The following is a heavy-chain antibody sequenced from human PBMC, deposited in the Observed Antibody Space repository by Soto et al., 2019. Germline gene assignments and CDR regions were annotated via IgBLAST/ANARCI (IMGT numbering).Heavy chain of an antibody. CDR1: GFTFSNAW. CDR3: TTDQLHYYDRMCDDFDI. J-gene: IGHJ3*02. CDR2: IKSKTDGGTT. D-gene: IGHD3-22*01. V-gene: IGHV3-15*01. Sequence: GGSLRLSCAASGFTFSNAWMSWVRQAPGKGLEWVGRIKSKTDGGTTDYAAPVKGSFTISRDDSKNKLYLQMNSLKTQDTAVYYCTTDQLHYYDRMCDDFDIWGQGT.